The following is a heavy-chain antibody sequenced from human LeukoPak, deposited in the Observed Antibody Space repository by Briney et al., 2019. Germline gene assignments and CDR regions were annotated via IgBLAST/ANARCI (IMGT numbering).Heavy chain of an antibody. V-gene: IGHV4-34*11. D-gene: IGHD2/OR15-2a*01. CDR3: AKNDWYFDL. Sequence: SETLPLTCVFYGGSLSGYLWSWLRQPPGKGVAWVGYIYYSGRINNTTAIKSRVTISVDTSKNQFSLKLNSVAAADTAVYSCAKNDWYFDLWGRGTLVTVSS. CDR1: GGSLSGYL. CDR2: IYYSGRI. J-gene: IGHJ2*01.